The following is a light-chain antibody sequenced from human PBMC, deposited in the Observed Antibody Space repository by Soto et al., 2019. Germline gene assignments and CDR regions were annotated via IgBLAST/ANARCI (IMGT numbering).Light chain of an antibody. CDR3: QQRSNWPIT. CDR2: DAS. V-gene: IGKV3-11*01. CDR1: QSVSSY. Sequence: EIVLTQSPATLSLSPGESATLSCRASQSVSSYLAWCQQKPGQAPTLLIYDASNRATGIPARFSGSGSGTDFTLTISSLEPEDFAVYYCQQRSNWPITFGQGTKVDIK. J-gene: IGKJ1*01.